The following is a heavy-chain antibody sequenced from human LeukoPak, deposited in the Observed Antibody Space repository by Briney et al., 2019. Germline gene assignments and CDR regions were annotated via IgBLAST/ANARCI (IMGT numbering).Heavy chain of an antibody. CDR3: ARWDEHHHHGMDV. Sequence: PGGSLRLSCAASGFTVSSNYMSWVRQAPGKGLEWVSVIYSGGSTYYADSVKGRFTISRDNSKNTLYLQMNSLRAEDTAVYYCARWDEHHHHGMDVWGKGTTVHVPS. D-gene: IGHD1-26*01. V-gene: IGHV3-53*01. J-gene: IGHJ6*04. CDR1: GFTVSSNY. CDR2: IYSGGST.